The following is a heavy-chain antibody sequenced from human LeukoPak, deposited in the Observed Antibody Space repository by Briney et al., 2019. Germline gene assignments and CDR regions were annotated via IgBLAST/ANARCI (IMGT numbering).Heavy chain of an antibody. Sequence: PGGSLRLSCAASGYTFSRYAMHWVRQAPGKGLEWVAVISYDGSNKYYADSVKGRFTISRDNSKNTLYLQMNSLRAEDTAVYYCAREYSSSSHPRRNYYYYGMDVWGQGTTVTVSS. D-gene: IGHD6-6*01. CDR3: AREYSSSSHPRRNYYYYGMDV. CDR2: ISYDGSNK. CDR1: GYTFSRYA. V-gene: IGHV3-30-3*01. J-gene: IGHJ6*02.